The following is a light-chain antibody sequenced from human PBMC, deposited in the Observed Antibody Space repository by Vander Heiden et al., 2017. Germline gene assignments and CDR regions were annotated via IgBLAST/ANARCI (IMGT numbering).Light chain of an antibody. Sequence: DIVMTQSPDSLAVSLGERATINCKSSQSVLYISNNNSYLAWYQKKPGQPPKLLIYWASTRESGVPDRFSGSGSGTDFTLTISSLQAEDVAVYYCQQYYSHPGKVGQGTKVEIK. V-gene: IGKV4-1*01. CDR3: QQYYSHPGK. CDR1: QSVLYISNNNSY. J-gene: IGKJ1*01. CDR2: WAS.